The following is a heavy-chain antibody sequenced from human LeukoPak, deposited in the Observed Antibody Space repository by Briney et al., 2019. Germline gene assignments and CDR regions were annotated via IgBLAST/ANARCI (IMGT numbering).Heavy chain of an antibody. J-gene: IGHJ6*02. CDR3: ARGGGRWLQLSVADYYGMDV. CDR1: GGTFSSYA. V-gene: IGHV1-69*04. CDR2: IIPLLGIT. D-gene: IGHD5-24*01. Sequence: GSSVKVSCRASGGTFSSYAISWVRQAPGQGLEWMGRIIPLLGITNYAQKFQGRVTITADKSTSTADMELSSLRSEDTAVYYCARGGGRWLQLSVADYYGMDVWGRGTTVTVSS.